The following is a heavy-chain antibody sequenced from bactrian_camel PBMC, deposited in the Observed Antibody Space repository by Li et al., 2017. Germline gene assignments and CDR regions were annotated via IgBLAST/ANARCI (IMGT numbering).Heavy chain of an antibody. V-gene: IGHV3S1*01. Sequence: HVQLVESGGGSVQDGGSLKHSCIAAPKYPTSTYCMAWFRQGAGKQREAVATTYTGVGYGRTWYADSVKDRFTISRDGARNTLYLQMNSLKTEDTAMYYCAKGDVHSEWYSYRGQGTQVTVS. D-gene: IGHD2*01. CDR2: TYTGVGYGRT. CDR1: KYPTSTYC. CDR3: AKGDVHSEWYSY. J-gene: IGHJ4*01.